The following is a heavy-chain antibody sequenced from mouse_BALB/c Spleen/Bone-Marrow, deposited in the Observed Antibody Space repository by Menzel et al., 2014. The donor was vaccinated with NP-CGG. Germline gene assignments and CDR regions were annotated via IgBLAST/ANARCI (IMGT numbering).Heavy chain of an antibody. CDR3: TRGGNWEDFDY. CDR2: ISSGSSTI. CDR1: GFIFSSFG. Sequence: EVKLMESGGGLVQPGGSRKLSCAASGFIFSSFGMHWVRQAPEKGLEWVAYISSGSSTIFYADAVKGRFTISRDNPKNTLFLQMTSLRSEDTAIYYCTRGGNWEDFDYWGQGTTLTVSS. V-gene: IGHV5-17*02. D-gene: IGHD4-1*01. J-gene: IGHJ2*01.